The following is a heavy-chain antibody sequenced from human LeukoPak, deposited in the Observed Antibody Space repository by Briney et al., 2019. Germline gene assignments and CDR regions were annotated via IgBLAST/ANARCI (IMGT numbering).Heavy chain of an antibody. CDR1: GYSFTSYW. J-gene: IGHJ6*02. CDR2: IDPSDSYT. CDR3: ARHFLGELPDMDV. D-gene: IGHD1-26*01. Sequence: GESLKISCKGSGYSFTSYWISWVSQMPGKGLEWMGRIDPSDSYTKYSPSFQGHVTISGDESISTAYLQWSSLKASDTAMYYCARHFLGELPDMDVWGQGTTVTVSS. V-gene: IGHV5-10-1*01.